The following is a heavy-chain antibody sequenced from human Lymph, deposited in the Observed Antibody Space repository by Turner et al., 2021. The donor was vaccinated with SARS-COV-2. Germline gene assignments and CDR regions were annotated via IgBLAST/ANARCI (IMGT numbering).Heavy chain of an antibody. D-gene: IGHD3-16*01. CDR2: KWFDGSNK. CDR1: EFTFSNSG. J-gene: IGHJ4*02. Sequence: HVQLVESGGGVVQPGRSLRLSCAASEFTFSNSGMHWVRQAPGKGLEWVAVKWFDGSNKYYANSVKGRFTNSRENSKNTLYLQMNSLRAEDTAVYYCARHNGGRLDYWGQGTLVTVSS. CDR3: ARHNGGRLDY. V-gene: IGHV3-33*01.